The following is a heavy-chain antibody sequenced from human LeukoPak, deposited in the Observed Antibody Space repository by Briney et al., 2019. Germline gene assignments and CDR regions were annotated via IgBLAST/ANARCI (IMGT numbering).Heavy chain of an antibody. CDR2: INHSGTA. D-gene: IGHD3-9*01. V-gene: IGHV4-34*01. CDR1: GGSISGYR. CDR3: ARVYYDILTGYPDAFDI. Sequence: SETLSLTCGVYGGSISGYRWSWMRQPPGKGLEWIGEINHSGTASYIPSLKSRVTISVDTSKNQFSLKLSSVTAADTAVYYCARVYYDILTGYPDAFDIWGQGTMVTVSS. J-gene: IGHJ3*02.